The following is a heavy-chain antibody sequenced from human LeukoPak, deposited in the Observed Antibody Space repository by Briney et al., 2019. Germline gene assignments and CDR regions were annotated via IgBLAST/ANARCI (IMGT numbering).Heavy chain of an antibody. CDR3: ASFSWGSGSYNQEAIWSWFDP. Sequence: PSETLSLTCTVSGGSISAYYWSWIRQPPGKGLEWIGYINYSGNTNYNPSLKSRVTISVDTSKNQFSLKLSSVTVAGTAVYYCASFSWGSGSYNQEAIWSWFDPWGQGTLVIVSS. D-gene: IGHD3-10*01. J-gene: IGHJ5*02. CDR1: GGSISAYY. V-gene: IGHV4-59*08. CDR2: INYSGNT.